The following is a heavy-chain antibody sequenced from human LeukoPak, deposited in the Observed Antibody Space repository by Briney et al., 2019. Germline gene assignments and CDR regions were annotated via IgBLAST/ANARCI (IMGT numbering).Heavy chain of an antibody. CDR3: ATSMVRGVPIGY. J-gene: IGHJ4*02. CDR1: GYTLTELS. CDR2: FDPEDGET. D-gene: IGHD3-10*01. Sequence: ASVKVSCKVSGYTLTELSMHWVRQAPGKGLEWMGGFDPEDGETIYAQKFQGRVTMTEDTSTDTAYMELSSLRSEDTAVYYCATSMVRGVPIGYWGQGTLVTVSS. V-gene: IGHV1-24*01.